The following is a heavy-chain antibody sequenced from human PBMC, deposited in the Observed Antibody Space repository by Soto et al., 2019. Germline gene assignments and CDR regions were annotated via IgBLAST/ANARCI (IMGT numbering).Heavy chain of an antibody. Sequence: EVQLLESGGGLVQPGGSLRLSCAASGFTFSSYAMTWVRQAPGKGLEWVSAIGGSGGSTYYPDSVKGRFTISRDNSKNTLYLQMNSLRAEDTAVYYCAKDLKSRGTSPGVFDYWGQGTLVTVSS. J-gene: IGHJ4*02. CDR2: IGGSGGST. CDR1: GFTFSSYA. CDR3: AKDLKSRGTSPGVFDY. V-gene: IGHV3-23*01. D-gene: IGHD1-26*01.